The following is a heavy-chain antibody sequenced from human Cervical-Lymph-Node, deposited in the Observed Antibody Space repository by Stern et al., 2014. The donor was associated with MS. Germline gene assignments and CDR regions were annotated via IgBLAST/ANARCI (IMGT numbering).Heavy chain of an antibody. CDR1: GGSISSGSYY. CDR2: IYYSGST. J-gene: IGHJ6*02. CDR3: ARLPVYYYYGMDV. V-gene: IGHV4-39*01. Sequence: QLQLQESGPGLVKPSETLSLICTVSGGSISSGSYYWGWIRQPPGKGLEWIANIYYSGSTYYNPSLKGQAPISVDRSKTQFSLNVNSVTAADTAVYYCARLPVYYYYGMDVWGQGTTVTVSS.